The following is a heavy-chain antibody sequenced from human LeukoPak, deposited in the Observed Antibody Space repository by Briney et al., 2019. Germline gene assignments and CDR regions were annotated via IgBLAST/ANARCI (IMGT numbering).Heavy chain of an antibody. V-gene: IGHV4-59*01. CDR3: AKARPDTAMAVDY. J-gene: IGHJ4*02. CDR1: GGSISTYY. Sequence: SETLSLTCTVSGGSISTYYWSWVRLPPGKGLEWIGYIYNSGSTKYNPSLKSRVTVSVDTSKNQLSLKLSSVTAADTAVYYCAKARPDTAMAVDYWGQGTLVTVSS. D-gene: IGHD5-18*01. CDR2: IYNSGST.